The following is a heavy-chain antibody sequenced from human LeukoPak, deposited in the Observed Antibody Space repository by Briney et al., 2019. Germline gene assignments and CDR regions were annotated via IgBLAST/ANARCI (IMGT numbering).Heavy chain of an antibody. CDR3: ATGGFGPANWFDP. Sequence: ASVKVSCKASGYTFTGYYMHWVRQAPGQGLEWMGWINAGNDNTKYSQKFQGRVTITADESTSTAYMELSSLRSEDTAVYYCATGGFGPANWFDPWGQGTLVTVSS. D-gene: IGHD3-10*01. V-gene: IGHV1/OR15-3*02. CDR1: GYTFTGYY. J-gene: IGHJ5*02. CDR2: INAGNDNT.